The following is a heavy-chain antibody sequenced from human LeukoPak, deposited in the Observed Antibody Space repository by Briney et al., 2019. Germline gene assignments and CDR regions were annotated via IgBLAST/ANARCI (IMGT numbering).Heavy chain of an antibody. CDR2: ISGSGGST. Sequence: GGPLRLSCAASGFTFSSYAMSWVRQAPGKGLEWVSAISGSGGSTYYADSVKGRFTISRDNSKNTLYLQMNSLRAEDTAVYYCAKGSSGPRRALFDYWGQGTLVTVSS. CDR3: AKGSSGPRRALFDY. D-gene: IGHD3-22*01. CDR1: GFTFSSYA. V-gene: IGHV3-23*01. J-gene: IGHJ4*02.